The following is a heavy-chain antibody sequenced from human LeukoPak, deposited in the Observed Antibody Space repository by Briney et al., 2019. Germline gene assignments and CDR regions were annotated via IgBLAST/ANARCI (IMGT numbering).Heavy chain of an antibody. V-gene: IGHV4-59*08. Sequence: SETLSLTCTVSGGSISNYYWSWIRQPPGKGLEWIGYIYSSRSTNYNPSLKSRVTISVDTSKNQFSLKLTSVTAADTAVYYCARLGPRVALINFYYYNMDVWGKGTTVTVSS. CDR1: GGSISNYY. J-gene: IGHJ6*03. CDR2: IYSSRST. CDR3: ARLGPRVALINFYYYNMDV. D-gene: IGHD2-15*01.